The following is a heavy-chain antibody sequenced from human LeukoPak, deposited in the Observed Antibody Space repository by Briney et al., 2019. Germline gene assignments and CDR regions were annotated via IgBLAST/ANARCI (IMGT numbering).Heavy chain of an antibody. CDR2: INPSSGGT. Sequence: ASVKVSCKASGYTFSSYYMHWVRQAPGQGLEWMGVINPSSGGTSYAQKFQGRVTMTRDTSTSTVYMELSSLRSEDTAVYYCARGMLGPTPGAARLLHYWGQGTLVTVSS. J-gene: IGHJ4*02. CDR3: ARGMLGPTPGAARLLHY. V-gene: IGHV1-46*01. CDR1: GYTFSSYY. D-gene: IGHD1-26*01.